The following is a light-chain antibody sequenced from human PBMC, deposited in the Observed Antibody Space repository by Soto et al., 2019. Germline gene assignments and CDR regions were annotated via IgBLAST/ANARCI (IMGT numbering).Light chain of an antibody. CDR3: QEYNSYWT. Sequence: DIQMTQSPSTVSASVGDTVTITCRASQTISSWLAWYQQKPGKAPKLLVYEASHLQSGVPSRFSGIGSGTEFTLTINCLQPDDFATYYCQEYNSYWTFGQGTTVDIK. J-gene: IGKJ1*01. CDR2: EAS. CDR1: QTISSW. V-gene: IGKV1-5*03.